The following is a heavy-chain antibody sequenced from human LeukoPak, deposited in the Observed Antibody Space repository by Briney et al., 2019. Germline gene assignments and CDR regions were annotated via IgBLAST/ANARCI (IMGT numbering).Heavy chain of an antibody. CDR1: GFTFSSYG. D-gene: IGHD3-16*01. Sequence: GRSLRLSCAASGFTFSSYGMHWVRQAPGKGLEWVAVISYDGSNKYYADSVKGRFTISRDNSKNTLYLQMNSLRAEDTAVYYCAKDGYYDYVWGSFGSYYYYGMDVWGQGTTGTVSS. J-gene: IGHJ6*02. CDR2: ISYDGSNK. V-gene: IGHV3-30*18. CDR3: AKDGYYDYVWGSFGSYYYYGMDV.